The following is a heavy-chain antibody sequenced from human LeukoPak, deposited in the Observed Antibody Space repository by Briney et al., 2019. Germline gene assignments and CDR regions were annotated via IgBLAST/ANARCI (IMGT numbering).Heavy chain of an antibody. CDR2: INPNSGGT. Sequence: ASVKVSCKASGGTFSSYAISWVRQAPGQGLEWMGWINPNSGGTNYAQKFQGRVTMTRDTSISTAYMELSRLRSDDTAVYYCARAEHDYVWGSYRYTLHFDYWGQGTLVTVSS. D-gene: IGHD3-16*02. V-gene: IGHV1-2*02. J-gene: IGHJ4*02. CDR1: GGTFSSYA. CDR3: ARAEHDYVWGSYRYTLHFDY.